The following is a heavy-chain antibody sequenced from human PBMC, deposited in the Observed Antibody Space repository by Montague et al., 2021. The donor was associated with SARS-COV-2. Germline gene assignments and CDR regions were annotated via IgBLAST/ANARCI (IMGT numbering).Heavy chain of an antibody. CDR2: VHYSGRP. V-gene: IGHV4-39*01. D-gene: IGHD1-1*01. CDR3: TRHVHMTWPEPSPGFDY. CDR1: GDSISSSSYN. Sequence: SETLSLTCTVSGDSISSSSYNWGWIRQPPGKGLEWIGSVHYSGRPYYXPSLKSRVTIYVDTSKNQLSLKLSPVTAADTAVYYCTRHVHMTWPEPSPGFDYWGQGTLVTVSS. J-gene: IGHJ4*02.